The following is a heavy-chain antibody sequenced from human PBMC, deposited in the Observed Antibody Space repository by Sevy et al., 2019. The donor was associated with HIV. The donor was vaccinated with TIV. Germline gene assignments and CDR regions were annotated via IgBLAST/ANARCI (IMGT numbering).Heavy chain of an antibody. CDR1: GGSISSYY. D-gene: IGHD6-13*01. J-gene: IGHJ6*03. CDR2: IYYSGST. V-gene: IGHV4-59*01. Sequence: SETLSLTCPVSGGSISSYYWSWFRQPPGKGLEWIGYIYYSGSTNYNPSLKGRATISVDTSKNQFSLKLSSVTAADTAVYYCARVVAAGAASYYYYYMDVWGKGTTVTVSS. CDR3: ARVVAAGAASYYYYYMDV.